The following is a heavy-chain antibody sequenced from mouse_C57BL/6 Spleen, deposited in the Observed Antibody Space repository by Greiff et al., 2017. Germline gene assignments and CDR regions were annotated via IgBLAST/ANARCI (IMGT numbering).Heavy chain of an antibody. Sequence: QVQLQQSGAELVKPGASVKISCKASGYAFSSYWMNWVKQRPGKGIEWIGQMYPGDGDTNYNGKFKGKATLTADKSSSPAYMQLSSLTSEDSAVYVCARTGTRYFDVWGTGTTVTVSS. CDR2: MYPGDGDT. J-gene: IGHJ1*03. D-gene: IGHD4-1*01. CDR3: ARTGTRYFDV. CDR1: GYAFSSYW. V-gene: IGHV1-80*01.